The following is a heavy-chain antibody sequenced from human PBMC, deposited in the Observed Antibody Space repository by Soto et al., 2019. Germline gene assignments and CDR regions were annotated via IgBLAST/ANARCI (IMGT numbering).Heavy chain of an antibody. J-gene: IGHJ3*01. Sequence: PGGSLRLSCAASGFTFSHYAMHWVRQAPGKGLEWVAVISFDGYNKYYADSVKGRFTISRDNSKNTLYLQMNSLRAEDTAVYYCARAPDDDFWSAYSSWGQGTMVTVSS. CDR3: ARAPDDDFWSAYSS. V-gene: IGHV3-30-3*01. CDR1: GFTFSHYA. CDR2: ISFDGYNK. D-gene: IGHD3-3*01.